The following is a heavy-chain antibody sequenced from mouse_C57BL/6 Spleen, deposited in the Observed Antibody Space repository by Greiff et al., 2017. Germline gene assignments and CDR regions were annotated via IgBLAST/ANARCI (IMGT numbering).Heavy chain of an antibody. D-gene: IGHD4-1*01. CDR2: ISDGGSYT. J-gene: IGHJ4*01. CDR3: ARANWGYYYAMDY. CDR1: GFTFSSYA. Sequence: EVQGVESGGGLVKPGGSLKLSCAASGFTFSSYAMSWVRQTPEKRLEWVATISDGGSYTYYPDNVKGRFTISRDNAKNNLYLQMSHLKSEDTAMYYCARANWGYYYAMDYWGQGTSVTVSS. V-gene: IGHV5-4*01.